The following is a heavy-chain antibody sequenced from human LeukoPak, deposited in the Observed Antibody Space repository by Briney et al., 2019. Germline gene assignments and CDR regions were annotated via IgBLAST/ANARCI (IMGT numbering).Heavy chain of an antibody. D-gene: IGHD1-26*01. Sequence: SETLSLTCTVSGGSISSYYWSWIRQPPGKGLEWIGYIYYSGSTNYPSLKSRVTISVDTSKNQFSLKLSSVTAADTAVYYCARGEGHGSYYFDFWGQGTLVTVSS. V-gene: IGHV4-59*01. J-gene: IGHJ4*02. CDR3: ARGEGHGSYYFDF. CDR2: IYYSGST. CDR1: GGSISSYY.